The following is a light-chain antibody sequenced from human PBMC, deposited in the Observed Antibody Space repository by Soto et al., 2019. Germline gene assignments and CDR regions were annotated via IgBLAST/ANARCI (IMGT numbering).Light chain of an antibody. CDR3: SSYTSSSLYV. V-gene: IGLV2-14*01. J-gene: IGLJ1*01. CDR1: SSDVGGYNY. CDR2: EVS. Sequence: QSALTQPASVSGSPGQSITISCTGNSSDVGGYNYVSWYQQHPGKAPKLMIYEVSNRPSGVSNRFSGSKSGNTASLTISGLQAEDEADYYCSSYTSSSLYVFGTRTKLTVL.